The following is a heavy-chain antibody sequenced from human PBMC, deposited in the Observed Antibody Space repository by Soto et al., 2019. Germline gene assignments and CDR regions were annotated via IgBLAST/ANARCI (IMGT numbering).Heavy chain of an antibody. D-gene: IGHD6-13*01. CDR3: ARGDRQSGYSSSVVFDY. Sequence: QVQLQESGPGLVKPSQTLSLICTVSGGSINSGGYYWNWIRQHPGKGLEWIGYIFYSGSTYYNPFLMSRVTISADTSENQFSLNLSSVTAADTAVYFCARGDRQSGYSSSVVFDYWGQGTLFNVSS. CDR2: IFYSGST. CDR1: GGSINSGGYY. J-gene: IGHJ4*02. V-gene: IGHV4-31*03.